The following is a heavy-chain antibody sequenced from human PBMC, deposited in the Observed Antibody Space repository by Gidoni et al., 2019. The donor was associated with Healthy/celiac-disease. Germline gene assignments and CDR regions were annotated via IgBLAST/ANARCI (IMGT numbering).Heavy chain of an antibody. J-gene: IGHJ6*03. D-gene: IGHD6-13*01. CDR2: RKQAGSEQ. CDR1: GFPCSRYW. CDR3: ARGAAGRWGYYMAV. V-gene: IGHV3-7*03. Sequence: EVQLVESGGGLDQPGGSLRPSCGAAGFPCSRYWMSWVRQAPGKGLECVANRKQAGSEQYSVDSVKGRFTISRDNAKNSLYLHLTSLRAEDTAVYYCARGAAGRWGYYMAVWGKGTTVPVSS.